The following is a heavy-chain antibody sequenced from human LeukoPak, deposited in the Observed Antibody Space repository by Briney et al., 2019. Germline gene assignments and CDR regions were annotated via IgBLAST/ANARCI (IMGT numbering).Heavy chain of an antibody. CDR3: ARDAHEYSGSYLTKYYYYGMDV. V-gene: IGHV1-3*01. D-gene: IGHD1-26*01. CDR1: GYTFTSYA. J-gene: IGHJ6*02. Sequence: GASLKVSCKASGYTFTSYAMHWVRQTPGQRLEWMGWINAGNGNTKYSQKFQGRVTITRDTSASTAYMELSSLRSEDTAVYYCARDAHEYSGSYLTKYYYYGMDVWGQGTTVTVSS. CDR2: INAGNGNT.